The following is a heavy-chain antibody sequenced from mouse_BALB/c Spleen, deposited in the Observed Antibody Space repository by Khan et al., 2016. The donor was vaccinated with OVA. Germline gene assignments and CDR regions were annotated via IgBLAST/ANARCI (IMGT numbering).Heavy chain of an antibody. J-gene: IGHJ3*01. Sequence: EVQVVESGAELVKPGASVKLSCTASGFNIKDTYIHWVKQRPEQGLEWIGRIDPANGNTKYDPKFQGKATKTADTSSNTAYLQLSSLTSEDTAVYYCVRDYWDVFAYWGQGTLVTVSA. V-gene: IGHV14-3*02. CDR1: GFNIKDTY. CDR2: IDPANGNT. CDR3: VRDYWDVFAY. D-gene: IGHD4-1*01.